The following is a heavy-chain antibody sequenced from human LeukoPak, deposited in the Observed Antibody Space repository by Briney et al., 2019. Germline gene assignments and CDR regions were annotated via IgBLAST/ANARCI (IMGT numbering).Heavy chain of an antibody. D-gene: IGHD6-19*01. J-gene: IGHJ4*02. Sequence: ASVKVSCKASGYTFSGYYMHWVRQAPGQGLERMGWINPNSGGTNYAQKFQGWVTMTRDTSISTAYMELSRLRSDDTAVYYCAREWDSSGWYRGLLDYWGQGTLVTVSS. CDR3: AREWDSSGWYRGLLDY. CDR1: GYTFSGYY. V-gene: IGHV1-2*04. CDR2: INPNSGGT.